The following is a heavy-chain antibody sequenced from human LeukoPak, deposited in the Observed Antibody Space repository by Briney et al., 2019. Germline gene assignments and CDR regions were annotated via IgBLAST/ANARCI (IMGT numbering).Heavy chain of an antibody. CDR3: ARVMTAITNWFDP. V-gene: IGHV3-66*01. D-gene: IGHD2-21*02. CDR1: GFTVSSNY. CDR2: IYGDGST. J-gene: IGHJ5*02. Sequence: GGSLRLSCAASGFTVSSNYVSWVRQAPGKGLEWVSSIYGDGSTYYADSVKGRFTISRDNSKNTLNLQMNNLRVEDTAVYYCARVMTAITNWFDPWGQGTLVTVSS.